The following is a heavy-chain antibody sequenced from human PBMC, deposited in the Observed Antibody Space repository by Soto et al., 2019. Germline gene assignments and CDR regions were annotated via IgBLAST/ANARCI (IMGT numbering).Heavy chain of an antibody. CDR3: ARARGSGTQYPFDP. CDR1: GVSIFSDY. V-gene: IGHV4-59*01. CDR2: VHHSGAT. Sequence: QVQLQESGPGLVKPSETLSLACSVSGVSIFSDYWNWLRQSPGKGLEWIGYVHHSGATYYNPSLKSRVTMSVDTSMNQFSLNLSSVTAADTAVYFCARARGSGTQYPFDPWGQGTLVTVSS. J-gene: IGHJ5*02. D-gene: IGHD3-10*01.